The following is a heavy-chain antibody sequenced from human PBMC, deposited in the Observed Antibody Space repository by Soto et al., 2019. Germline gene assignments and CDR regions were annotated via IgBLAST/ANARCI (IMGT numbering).Heavy chain of an antibody. Sequence: GGSLRLSCAASGFTFSSYAMSWVRQAPGKGLEWVSAISGSGGSTYYADSVKGRFTISRDNSKNTLYLQMNSLRAEDTAVYYCAKDGSGGAAAGTPQFAHPPLENWFDPWGQGTLVTVSS. J-gene: IGHJ5*02. CDR2: ISGSGGST. CDR3: AKDGSGGAAAGTPQFAHPPLENWFDP. CDR1: GFTFSSYA. D-gene: IGHD6-13*01. V-gene: IGHV3-23*01.